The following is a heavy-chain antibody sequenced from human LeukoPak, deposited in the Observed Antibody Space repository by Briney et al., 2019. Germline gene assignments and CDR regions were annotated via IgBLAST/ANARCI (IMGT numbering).Heavy chain of an antibody. D-gene: IGHD4-11*01. CDR2: INHSGST. J-gene: IGHJ4*02. CDR1: GGSFIGYY. Sequence: PSETLSLTCAVYGGSFIGYYWSWIRQPPGKGLEWIGEINHSGSTNYNPSLKSRVTISVDTSKNQFSLKLSSVTAADTAVYYCAMTTPFPYWGQGTLVTVSS. V-gene: IGHV4-34*01. CDR3: AMTTPFPY.